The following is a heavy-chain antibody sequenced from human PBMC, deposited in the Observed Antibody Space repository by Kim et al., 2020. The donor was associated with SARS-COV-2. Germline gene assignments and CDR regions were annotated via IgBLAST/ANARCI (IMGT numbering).Heavy chain of an antibody. CDR3: ARGQVAITPILVATFSSRHCFDY. V-gene: IGHV3-23*01. Sequence: GGSLRLSCAASGFTLSNYAMNWVRQAPGKGLEWVSSISDSGGSKKYADSVTGRFTISRDNSKNTPDLQMNSLRVEDTAVYYCARGQVAITPILVATFSSRHCFDYWGQGTLVTVPT. J-gene: IGHJ4*02. D-gene: IGHD3-22*01. CDR2: ISDSGGSK. CDR1: GFTLSNYA.